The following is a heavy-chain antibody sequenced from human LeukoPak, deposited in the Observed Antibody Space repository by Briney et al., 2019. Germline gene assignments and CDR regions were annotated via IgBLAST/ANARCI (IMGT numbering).Heavy chain of an antibody. V-gene: IGHV3-30*03. D-gene: IGHD1-26*01. J-gene: IGHJ4*02. Sequence: PGGSLRLSCAASGFTFSSYGMHWVRQAPGKGLEWVAVISYDGSNKYYADSVKGRFTISRDNSKNTLYLQMNSLRAEDTAVYYCARGGVGADYWGQGTLVTVSS. CDR1: GFTFSSYG. CDR2: ISYDGSNK. CDR3: ARGGVGADY.